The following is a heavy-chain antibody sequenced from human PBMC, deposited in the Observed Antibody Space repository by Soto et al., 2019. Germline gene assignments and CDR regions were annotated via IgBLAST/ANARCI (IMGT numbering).Heavy chain of an antibody. CDR3: TRETFGARAH. CDR2: IDAYDSGI. J-gene: IGHJ4*01. CDR1: GFTFSGDW. D-gene: IGHD3-10*01. Sequence: EVQLLESGGGLVQPGGSLRLSCRDSGFTFSGDWMHWVRQAPGKGLDWVSRIDAYDSGISYADSVKGRFTIFRDNATSTLNLQMNILRPEYTAVSYCTRETFGARAHWGPGTLVTASS. V-gene: IGHV3-74*01.